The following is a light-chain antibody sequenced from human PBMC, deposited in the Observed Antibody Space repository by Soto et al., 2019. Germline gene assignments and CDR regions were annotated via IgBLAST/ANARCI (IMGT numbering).Light chain of an antibody. V-gene: IGLV2-14*03. CDR2: DVS. CDR1: SSDVGGYNY. Sequence: QYALTQPASVSGSPGQSITISCTGTSSDVGGYNYVSWYQHHPGKAPKLMIYDVSNRPSGVSNRFSGSKSGNTASLTISGLQAEDEADYYCNSYTSTSTSYVFGTGTKVTVL. CDR3: NSYTSTSTSYV. J-gene: IGLJ1*01.